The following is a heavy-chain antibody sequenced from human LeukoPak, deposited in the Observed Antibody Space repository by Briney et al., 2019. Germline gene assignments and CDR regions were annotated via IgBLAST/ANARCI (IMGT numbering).Heavy chain of an antibody. CDR1: GFTVSSNY. J-gene: IGHJ6*02. Sequence: GRSLRLSCAASGFTVSSNYMSWVRQAPGKGLEWVSVIYSGGSTYYADSVKGRFTISRDNSKNTLYLQMNSLRAEDTAVYYCASYGSGRRPYYYYYGMDVWGQGTTVTVSS. D-gene: IGHD3-10*01. CDR2: IYSGGST. V-gene: IGHV3-53*01. CDR3: ASYGSGRRPYYYYYGMDV.